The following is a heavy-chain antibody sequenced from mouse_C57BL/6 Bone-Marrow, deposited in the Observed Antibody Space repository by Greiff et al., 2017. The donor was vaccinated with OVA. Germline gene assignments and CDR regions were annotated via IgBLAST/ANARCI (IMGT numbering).Heavy chain of an antibody. V-gene: IGHV5-9-1*02. Sequence: DVKLQESGEGLVKPGGSLKLSCAASGFTFSSYAMSWVRQTPEKRLEWVAYISSGGDYIYYADTVKGRFTISRDNARNTLYLQMSSLKSEDTAMYYCTREGLPYYFDYWGQGTTLTVSS. D-gene: IGHD3-3*01. CDR1: GFTFSSYA. CDR3: TREGLPYYFDY. J-gene: IGHJ2*01. CDR2: ISSGGDYI.